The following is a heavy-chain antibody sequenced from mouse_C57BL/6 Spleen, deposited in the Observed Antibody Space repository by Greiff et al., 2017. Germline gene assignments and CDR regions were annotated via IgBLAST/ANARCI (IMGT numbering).Heavy chain of an antibody. V-gene: IGHV1-69*01. CDR3: ARSRAICDS. J-gene: IGHJ2*01. CDR2: IDPSDSYT. Sequence: VQLQQPGAELVMPGASVKLSCKASGYTFTSYWMHWVKQRPGQGLEWIGEIDPSDSYTNYNQKFKGKSTLTVDKSSSTAYMQLSSLTSEDFAVYYCARSRAICDSWGQGTTLPVSS. D-gene: IGHD3-3*01. CDR1: GYTFTSYW.